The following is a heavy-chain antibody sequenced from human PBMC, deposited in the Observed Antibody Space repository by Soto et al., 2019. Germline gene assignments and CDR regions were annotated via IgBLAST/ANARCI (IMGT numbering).Heavy chain of an antibody. CDR1: GGSISSINW. V-gene: IGHV4-4*02. CDR2: IYYTGST. Sequence: SETLSLTCGVSGGSISSINWWSWVRQTPGKGLEWIGYIYYTGSTNYNPSLKSRVTISVDTSKSQFSLKLSSVTAADTAVYYCARVADMGYSSSWYGYQQYFQHWGQGTLVTVSS. CDR3: ARVADMGYSSSWYGYQQYFQH. J-gene: IGHJ1*01. D-gene: IGHD6-13*01.